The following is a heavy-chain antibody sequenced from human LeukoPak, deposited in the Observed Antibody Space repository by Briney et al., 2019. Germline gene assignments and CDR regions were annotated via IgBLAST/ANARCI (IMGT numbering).Heavy chain of an antibody. CDR2: IYYSGST. J-gene: IGHJ5*02. CDR3: ARVFVGIAAAGNWFDP. V-gene: IGHV4-59*01. CDR1: GGSISSYY. Sequence: SETLSHTCTVSGGSISSYYWSWIRQPPGKGLEWIGYIYYSGSTNYNPSLKSRVTISVDTSKNQFSLKLSSVTAADTAVYYCARVFVGIAAAGNWFDPWGQGTLVTVSS. D-gene: IGHD6-13*01.